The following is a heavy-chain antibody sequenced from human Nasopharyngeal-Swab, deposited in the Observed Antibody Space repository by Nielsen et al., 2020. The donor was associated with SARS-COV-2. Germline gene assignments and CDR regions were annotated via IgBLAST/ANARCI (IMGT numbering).Heavy chain of an antibody. CDR1: GGSFSGYY. Sequence: GSLRLSCAVYGGSFSGYYWSWIRQPPGKGLEWIGEINHSGSTNYNPSLKSRVTISVDTSKNQFSLKLSSVTAADTAVYYCARGGKFLVFGQRVGSWFDPWGQGTLVTVSS. V-gene: IGHV4-34*01. CDR2: INHSGST. D-gene: IGHD3-10*01. CDR3: ARGGKFLVFGQRVGSWFDP. J-gene: IGHJ5*02.